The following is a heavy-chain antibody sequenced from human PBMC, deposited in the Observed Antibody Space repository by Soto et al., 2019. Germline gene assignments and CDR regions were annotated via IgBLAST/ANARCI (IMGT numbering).Heavy chain of an antibody. V-gene: IGHV5-10-1*03. D-gene: IGHD2-2*01. CDR3: ARLYCSSSTCDSWFDP. CDR1: GYTFTTFW. Sequence: EVQLVQSGAEVKTPGESLRISCTGFGYTFTTFWISWVRQMPGRGLEWMGRIDPRDSYTNYSPSFQGHVTISVDKSISTAYLQWGSLKASDTAMYYCARLYCSSSTCDSWFDPWGQGTLVTVSS. CDR2: IDPRDSYT. J-gene: IGHJ5*02.